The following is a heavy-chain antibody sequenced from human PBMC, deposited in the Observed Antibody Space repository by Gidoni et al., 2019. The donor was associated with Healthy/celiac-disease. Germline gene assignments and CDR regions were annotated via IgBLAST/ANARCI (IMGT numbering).Heavy chain of an antibody. V-gene: IGHV3-30*18. D-gene: IGHD3-9*01. Sequence: QVQLVESGGGVVQPGRSLRLSCAASGFTFSSYGMHWVRQAPGKGLEWVAVISYDGSNKYYADSVKGRFTISRDNSKNTLYLQMNSLRAEDTAVYYCAKGDKDYWGQGTLVTVSS. CDR1: GFTFSSYG. J-gene: IGHJ4*02. CDR3: AKGDKDY. CDR2: ISYDGSNK.